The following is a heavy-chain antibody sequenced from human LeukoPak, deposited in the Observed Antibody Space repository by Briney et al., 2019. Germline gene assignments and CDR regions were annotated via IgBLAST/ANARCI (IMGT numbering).Heavy chain of an antibody. V-gene: IGHV1-3*01. J-gene: IGHJ4*02. CDR1: RCTFTSYA. CDR2: INAGNGNT. D-gene: IGHD6-13*01. Sequence: PLASVKVSCKASRCTFTSYAMHWVSQAPRQRLEWMGWINAGNGNTKYSQKFQGRVTITRDTSASTAYMELSSLRSEDTAVYYCARMYSSSWSAPDYWGQGTLVTVSS. CDR3: ARMYSSSWSAPDY.